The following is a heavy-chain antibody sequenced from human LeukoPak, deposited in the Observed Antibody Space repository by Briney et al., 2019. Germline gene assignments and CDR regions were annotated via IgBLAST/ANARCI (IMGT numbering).Heavy chain of an antibody. V-gene: IGHV4-59*01. CDR2: IYYSGST. CDR3: ARGPLRYFDWLLPDYYYYYMDV. D-gene: IGHD3-9*01. Sequence: SETLSLTCTVSGGSISSYYWSWIRQPPGKGLERIGYIYYSGSTNYNPSLKSRVTISVDTSKNQFSLKLSSVTAADTAVYYCARGPLRYFDWLLPDYYYYYMDVWGKGTTVTISS. J-gene: IGHJ6*03. CDR1: GGSISSYY.